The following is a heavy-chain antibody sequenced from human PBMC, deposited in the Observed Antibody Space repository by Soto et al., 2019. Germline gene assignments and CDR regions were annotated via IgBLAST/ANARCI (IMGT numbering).Heavy chain of an antibody. J-gene: IGHJ2*01. V-gene: IGHV3-21*01. CDR3: ARVLRVVLMVEATQYWYFDL. CDR1: GFTFSSYS. CDR2: ISSSSSYI. Sequence: GGSLRLSCAASGFTFSSYSMNWVRQAPGKGLEWVSSISSSSSYIYYADSVKGRFTISRDNAKNSLYLQMNSLRAEDTAVYYCARVLRVVLMVEATQYWYFDLWGRGTLVTVSS. D-gene: IGHD2-8*01.